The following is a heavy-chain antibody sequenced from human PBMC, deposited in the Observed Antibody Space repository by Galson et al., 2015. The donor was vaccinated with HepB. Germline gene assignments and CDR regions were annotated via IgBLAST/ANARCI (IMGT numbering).Heavy chain of an antibody. J-gene: IGHJ6*04. V-gene: IGHV3-30*18. Sequence: SLRLSCAASGFTFSSYGMHWVRQAPGKGLEWVAVISYDGSNKYYADSVKGRFTISRDNSKNTLYLQMNSLRAEDTAVYYCAKDLRYCSSTSCSDYYYGMDVWGKGTTVTVSS. CDR2: ISYDGSNK. CDR3: AKDLRYCSSTSCSDYYYGMDV. CDR1: GFTFSSYG. D-gene: IGHD2-2*01.